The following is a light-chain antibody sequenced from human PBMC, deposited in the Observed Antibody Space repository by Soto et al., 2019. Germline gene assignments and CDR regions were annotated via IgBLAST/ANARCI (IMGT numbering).Light chain of an antibody. Sequence: EIVLTQSPGTLSLSPGERATLSCRADRSVSDTLLTWFQQKPGQAPRLLIFGTSNRAPGIPDRFSGSGSGTDFTLTISRLEPDDFAVYYCQQYNNWPPLTFGGGTKVEIK. CDR3: QQYNNWPPLT. CDR2: GTS. CDR1: RSVSDTL. J-gene: IGKJ4*01. V-gene: IGKV3-20*01.